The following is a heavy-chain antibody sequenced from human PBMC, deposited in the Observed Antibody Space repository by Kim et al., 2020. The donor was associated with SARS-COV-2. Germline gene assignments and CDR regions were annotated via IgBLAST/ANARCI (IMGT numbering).Heavy chain of an antibody. J-gene: IGHJ6*02. Sequence: DSVQGRFTISSDNSKNTLYLQMNSLRAEDTAVYYCASPLRPPYYYYGMDVWGQGTTVTVSS. CDR3: ASPLRPPYYYYGMDV. V-gene: IGHV3-23*01.